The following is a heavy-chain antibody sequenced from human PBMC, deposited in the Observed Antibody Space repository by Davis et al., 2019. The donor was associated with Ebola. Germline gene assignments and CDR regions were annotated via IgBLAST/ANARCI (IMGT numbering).Heavy chain of an antibody. D-gene: IGHD3-3*01. Sequence: GESLKISCAASGFVFRNYVMSWVRQAPGKGLEWVSFISGSSGTKYYTDSVRGRFTISRDNAKNSLFLQMNSLRAEDTAVYYCARHRPLFLYYNYYGLDVWGNGTTVTVSS. J-gene: IGHJ6*04. CDR1: GFVFRNYV. CDR2: ISGSSGTK. V-gene: IGHV3-48*04. CDR3: ARHRPLFLYYNYYGLDV.